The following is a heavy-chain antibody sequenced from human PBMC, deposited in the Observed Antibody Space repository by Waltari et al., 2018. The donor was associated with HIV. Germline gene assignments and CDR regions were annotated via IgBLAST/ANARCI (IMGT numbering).Heavy chain of an antibody. CDR3: ARGQVEADYSYYMDV. J-gene: IGHJ6*03. Sequence: EVQLVASGGGFVQPGGSLRLSCAASQFTFSSYWMHWVRQAPGKGLVWVSRINSDGSGTSYADSVKGRFTVSRDNAKNTLYLQMSSLRAEDTAVYYCARGQVEADYSYYMDVWGKGTTVTVSS. V-gene: IGHV3-74*01. CDR1: QFTFSSYW. CDR2: INSDGSGT.